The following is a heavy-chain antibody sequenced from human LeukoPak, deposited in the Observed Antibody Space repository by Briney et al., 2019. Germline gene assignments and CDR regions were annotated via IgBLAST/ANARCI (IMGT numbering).Heavy chain of an antibody. Sequence: KPSETLSLTCTVSGGSISSHYWSWIRQPPGKGLEWIGYIYYSGSTNYNPSLKSRVSISLDTSKAQFSLKLSSVTAADTAVYYCAREGLKWSSGYYMSWVDPWGQGTLVTVSS. V-gene: IGHV4-59*11. CDR1: GGSISSHY. J-gene: IGHJ5*02. D-gene: IGHD6-19*01. CDR3: AREGLKWSSGYYMSWVDP. CDR2: IYYSGST.